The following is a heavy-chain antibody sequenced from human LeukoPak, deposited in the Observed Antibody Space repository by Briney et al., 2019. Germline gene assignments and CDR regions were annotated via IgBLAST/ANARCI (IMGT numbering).Heavy chain of an antibody. CDR3: AKNRGIVTTEGLLDY. Sequence: RGSLRLSCAASGFTFSDYYMSWIRQAPGKGLEWVSYISSSGSTIYYADSVKGRFTISRDNAKNSLYLQMNSLRAEDTAVYYCAKNRGIVTTEGLLDYWGQGTLATVSS. V-gene: IGHV3-11*04. CDR1: GFTFSDYY. D-gene: IGHD1-26*01. CDR2: ISSSGSTI. J-gene: IGHJ4*02.